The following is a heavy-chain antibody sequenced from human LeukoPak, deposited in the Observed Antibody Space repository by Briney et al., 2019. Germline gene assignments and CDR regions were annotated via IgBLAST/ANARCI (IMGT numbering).Heavy chain of an antibody. CDR2: IKQDGSEK. Sequence: PGGSLRLSCAASGFTFSSYWMSWVRQVPGKGLEWVANIKQDGSEKYYVDSVKGRFTISRDNAKNSLYLQINSLKTEDTAVYYCARSMAAHEGYWGQGTLVTVSS. D-gene: IGHD5-24*01. V-gene: IGHV3-7*03. CDR1: GFTFSSYW. J-gene: IGHJ4*02. CDR3: ARSMAAHEGY.